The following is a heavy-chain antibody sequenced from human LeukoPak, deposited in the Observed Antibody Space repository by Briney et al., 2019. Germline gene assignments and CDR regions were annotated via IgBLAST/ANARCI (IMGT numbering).Heavy chain of an antibody. V-gene: IGHV1-69*05. D-gene: IGHD3-10*01. Sequence: VKVSCKASGGTFSSYAISWVRQAPGQGLEWMGGIIPIFGTANYAQKFQGRVTITTDESTSTAYMELSSLRSEDTAVYYCARSPVIAHAFDIWGQGTMVTVSS. J-gene: IGHJ3*02. CDR1: GGTFSSYA. CDR2: IIPIFGTA. CDR3: ARSPVIAHAFDI.